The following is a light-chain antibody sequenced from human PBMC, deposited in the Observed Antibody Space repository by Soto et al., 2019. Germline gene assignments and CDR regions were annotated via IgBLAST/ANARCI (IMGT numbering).Light chain of an antibody. V-gene: IGKV3-15*01. CDR1: QSVSSN. Sequence: EIVMTQSPATLSVSPGERATLSCRASQSVSSNLAWYQQKPAQAPRLLIYGASTRATGIPARFSGSGSGTEFTLTISSLQSEYFAVYYCQQYNNWPPWTVGQGTKVEIK. CDR2: GAS. J-gene: IGKJ1*01. CDR3: QQYNNWPPWT.